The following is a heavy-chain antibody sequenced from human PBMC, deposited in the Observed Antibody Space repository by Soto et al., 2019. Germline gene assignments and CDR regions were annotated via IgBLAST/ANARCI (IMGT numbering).Heavy chain of an antibody. CDR3: ARVPYSRFDFWSGYHTLYGMDV. D-gene: IGHD3-3*01. V-gene: IGHV4-59*08. CDR2: IYYSGST. J-gene: IGHJ6*02. Sequence: PSETLSLTCTVSGVSIGSYYWSWIRQPPGKGLEWIKYIYYSGSTNYNSSLKSRVAKYEDTYKNQDTLKITSVTAADTDIYKSARVPYSRFDFWSGYHTLYGMDVWGQGTTVTVS. CDR1: GVSIGSYY.